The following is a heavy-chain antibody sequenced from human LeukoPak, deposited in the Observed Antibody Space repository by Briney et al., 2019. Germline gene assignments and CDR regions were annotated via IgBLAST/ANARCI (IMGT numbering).Heavy chain of an antibody. J-gene: IGHJ6*03. CDR1: GGSISGYY. V-gene: IGHV4-34*01. D-gene: IGHD4-11*01. CDR3: ARGRIYSKGYYYYYYYMDV. Sequence: KASETLSLTCAVYGGSISGYYWSWIRQPPGKGLEWIGEINHSGSTNYDPSLKSRVTISVDTSKNQFSLKLSSVTAADTAVYYCARGRIYSKGYYYYYYYMDVWGKGTTVTVSS. CDR2: INHSGST.